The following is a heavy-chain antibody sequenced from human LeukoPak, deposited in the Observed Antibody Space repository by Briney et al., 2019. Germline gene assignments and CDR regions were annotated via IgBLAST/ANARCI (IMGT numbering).Heavy chain of an antibody. CDR1: GFTFSSYW. CDR2: INSDGSRT. Sequence: PGGSLRLSCAASGFTFSSYWMHWVRQAPGKGLVWVAHINSDGSRTNYTDSVRGRFTISRDNARNTLFLQMNSLRAEDTAVYYCAAAYSSSQLDHWGQGTLVTVSS. V-gene: IGHV3-74*01. J-gene: IGHJ4*02. CDR3: AAAYSSSQLDH. D-gene: IGHD6-13*01.